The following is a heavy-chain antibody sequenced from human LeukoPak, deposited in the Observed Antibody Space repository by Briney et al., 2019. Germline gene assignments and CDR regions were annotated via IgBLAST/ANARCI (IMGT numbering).Heavy chain of an antibody. CDR1: GYTLTELS. CDR2: FDPEDGET. J-gene: IGHJ4*02. V-gene: IGHV1-24*01. D-gene: IGHD3-22*01. CDR3: ARTDYYYDSSGYPDY. Sequence: ASVKVSCTVSGYTLTELSMHWVRQAPGKGLEWMGGFDPEDGETIYAQKLQGRVTMTTDTSTSTAYMELRSLRSDDTAVYYCARTDYYYDSSGYPDYWGQGTLVTVSS.